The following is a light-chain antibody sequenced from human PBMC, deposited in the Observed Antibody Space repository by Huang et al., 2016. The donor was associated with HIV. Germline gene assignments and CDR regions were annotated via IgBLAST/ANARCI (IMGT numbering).Light chain of an antibody. CDR2: KAS. J-gene: IGKJ4*01. CDR1: QSITSW. Sequence: DIQMTQSPSTLSASIGDSVTITCRASQSITSWLAWYQQKPGKAPKLLIYKASTLHSGVPSRFSGSGSGTDFTLTISSLQPDDFATYYCQQYNAYPLTFGGGTKVEIK. V-gene: IGKV1-5*03. CDR3: QQYNAYPLT.